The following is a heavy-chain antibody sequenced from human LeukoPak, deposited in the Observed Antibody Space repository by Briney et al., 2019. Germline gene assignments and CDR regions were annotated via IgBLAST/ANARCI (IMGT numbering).Heavy chain of an antibody. Sequence: SETLSLTCTVSGGSISSSSYYWGWIRQPPGKGLEWIGSMSYSGSTFYNPSLKSRVTISLDTSNNQVSLKMSSVTAADTALYYCARSLTYYYDSSGYSPDAFDLWGQGTMVTVSS. D-gene: IGHD3-22*01. V-gene: IGHV4-39*07. CDR1: GGSISSSSYY. J-gene: IGHJ3*01. CDR2: MSYSGST. CDR3: ARSLTYYYDSSGYSPDAFDL.